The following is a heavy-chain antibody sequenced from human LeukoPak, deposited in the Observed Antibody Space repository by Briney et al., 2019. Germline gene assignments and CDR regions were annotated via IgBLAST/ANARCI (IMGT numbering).Heavy chain of an antibody. CDR3: AIDTFSSGWWDYSDY. Sequence: SETLSLTCSVSGDSVSGFYWSWIRQPAGKGLEWIGGIYTSGNTRDTSTKYNPSLKSRVSMSVDTSKNQFSLKLRSVTAADTAIYYCAIDTFSSGWWDYSDYWGQGTLVTVSS. D-gene: IGHD6-19*01. J-gene: IGHJ4*02. V-gene: IGHV4-4*07. CDR2: IYTSGNTRDTST. CDR1: GDSVSGFY.